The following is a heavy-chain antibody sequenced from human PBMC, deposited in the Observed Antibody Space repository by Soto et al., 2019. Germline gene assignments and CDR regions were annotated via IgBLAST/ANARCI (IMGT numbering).Heavy chain of an antibody. CDR2: IRSGGDRI. Sequence: PGGSLRLSCSASGFTFSDYAMHWVRQTPGKGLEYVSVIRSGGDRIYYADSVKGRFTISRDNFNNTLYLQLNSLRAEDTAVYYCAKGQYCSGGSCYFNPSDHWGQGT. CDR3: AKGQYCSGGSCYFNPSDH. J-gene: IGHJ4*02. D-gene: IGHD2-15*01. V-gene: IGHV3-64*04. CDR1: GFTFSDYA.